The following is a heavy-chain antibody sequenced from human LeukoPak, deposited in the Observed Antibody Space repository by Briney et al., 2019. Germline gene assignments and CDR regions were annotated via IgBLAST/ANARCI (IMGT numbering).Heavy chain of an antibody. D-gene: IGHD3-3*01. CDR1: GFTFSSYA. J-gene: IGHJ6*03. CDR2: ISGRGDLE. Sequence: GGSLRLSCSASGFTFSSYAMTWVRQAPGKGLEWVSTISGRGDLEFYTESVKGLFTISRDHSKNTVHLQMDSLRAEDTAIYYCAREGDFWSGYPIDHYYYLDVWAKGPRSPSP. V-gene: IGHV3-23*01. CDR3: AREGDFWSGYPIDHYYYLDV.